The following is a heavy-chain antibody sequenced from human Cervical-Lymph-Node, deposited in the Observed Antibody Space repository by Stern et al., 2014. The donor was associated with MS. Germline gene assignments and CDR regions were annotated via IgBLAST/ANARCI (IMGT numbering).Heavy chain of an antibody. D-gene: IGHD6-19*01. CDR3: ARDGFDSGSALAF. Sequence: MQLVESGAELKKPGSSVQVSCTTSGGIFISSTITWVRQVPGQGLEWMGDISPGLDSVDYAQEFQGRFTLTADDSTNTVYMKLTSLQSGDTAMYYCARDGFDSGSALAFWGQGTLVTVSS. V-gene: IGHV1-69*01. CDR2: ISPGLDSV. CDR1: GGIFISST. J-gene: IGHJ4*02.